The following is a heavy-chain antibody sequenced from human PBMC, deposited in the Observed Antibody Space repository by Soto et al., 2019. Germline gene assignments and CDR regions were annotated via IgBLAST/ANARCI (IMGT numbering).Heavy chain of an antibody. CDR2: INPNSGST. J-gene: IGHJ6*02. Sequence: ASVKVSCKASGYTFTSYYMHWVRQAPGQGLEWMGRINPNSGSTNYAQKFQGRVTMTRDTSTSTAYMELSRLRSEDTAVYYCARVHSDYYYGMDVWGQGTTVTVSS. CDR3: ARVHSDYYYGMDV. V-gene: IGHV1-2*02. CDR1: GYTFTSYY.